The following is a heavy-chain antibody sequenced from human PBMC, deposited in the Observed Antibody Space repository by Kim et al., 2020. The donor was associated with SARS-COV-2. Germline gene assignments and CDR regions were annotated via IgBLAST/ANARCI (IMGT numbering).Heavy chain of an antibody. CDR3: AKSHCGGGSCYAWDY. J-gene: IGHJ4*02. D-gene: IGHD2-15*01. V-gene: IGHV3-23*01. CDR2: ISGSGGST. CDR1: GFTFSSYA. Sequence: GGSLRLSCAASGFTFSSYAMSWVHQAPGKGLEWVSAISGSGGSTYYADSVKGRFTISRDNSKNTLYLQMNSLRAEDTAVYYCAKSHCGGGSCYAWDYWGQGTLVTVSS.